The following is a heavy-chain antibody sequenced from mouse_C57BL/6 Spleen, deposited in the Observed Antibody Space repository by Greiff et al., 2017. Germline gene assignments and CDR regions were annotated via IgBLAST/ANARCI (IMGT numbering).Heavy chain of an antibody. D-gene: IGHD1-1*01. CDR2: INYDGSST. CDR3: ARMAYCGSPDY. CDR1: GFTFSDYY. Sequence: EVMLVESEGGLVQPGSSMKLSCTASGFTFSDYYMAWVRQVPEKGLEWVANINYDGSSTYYLASLKSRFIISRDTAKKILYLQMRSLKSEDTATYYCARMAYCGSPDYWGQGTTLTVSS. J-gene: IGHJ2*01. V-gene: IGHV5-16*01.